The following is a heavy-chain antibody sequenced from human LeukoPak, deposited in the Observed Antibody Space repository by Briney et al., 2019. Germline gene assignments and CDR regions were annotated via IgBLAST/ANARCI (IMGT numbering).Heavy chain of an antibody. CDR3: AAGDSSGYSHAFDI. J-gene: IGHJ3*02. Sequence: ASVKVSCKASGYTFTSYDINWVRQATGQGLEWMGWMDPNSYNTGYAQKFQGRVTITRDMSTSTAYMELSSLRSEDTAVYYCAAGDSSGYSHAFDIWGQGTMVTVSS. CDR1: GYTFTSYD. V-gene: IGHV1-8*01. D-gene: IGHD3-22*01. CDR2: MDPNSYNT.